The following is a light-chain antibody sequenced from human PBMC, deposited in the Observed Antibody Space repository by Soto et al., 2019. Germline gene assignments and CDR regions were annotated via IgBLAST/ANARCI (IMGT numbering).Light chain of an antibody. V-gene: IGKV1-5*01. Sequence: DIQMTQSPSSLSASLGDRVTITCQASQDIRYYLNWYQQKPGKAPELLIYDAYTLESGVQSRFSGSGSGTEFSLTISSLQPDDFATFYCKQYSSFSRTFGQGTKVDI. CDR3: KQYSSFSRT. J-gene: IGKJ1*01. CDR2: DAY. CDR1: QDIRYY.